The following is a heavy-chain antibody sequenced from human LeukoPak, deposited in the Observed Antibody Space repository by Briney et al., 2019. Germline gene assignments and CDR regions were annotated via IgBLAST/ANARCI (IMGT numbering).Heavy chain of an antibody. CDR3: ARQSIRRYDSAFDI. J-gene: IGHJ3*02. D-gene: IGHD6-6*01. V-gene: IGHV4-38-2*01. Sequence: PSETLSLTCAVSGSSISSGQYWGRIRQPPGKGLEWIGSIYDSGNINYSPSLQRRVTISVDVSKNQFSLNLRSEAAEDTAVYYCARQSIRRYDSAFDIWVQGTMVTVSS. CDR1: GSSISSGQY. CDR2: IYDSGNI.